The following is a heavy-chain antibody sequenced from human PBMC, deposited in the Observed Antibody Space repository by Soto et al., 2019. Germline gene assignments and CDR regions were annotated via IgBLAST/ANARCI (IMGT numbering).Heavy chain of an antibody. CDR1: GASVSSYD. Sequence: SETLSLTCTVSGASVSSYDWSWIRQPPGKGLEWFGYISYSGGTNYNPSLKSRVTISMDTSRNQFSLRLSSVTAADTAVYYCARGSGSLYYLDYWGQGTLVTVSS. CDR3: ARGSGSLYYLDY. CDR2: ISYSGGT. D-gene: IGHD1-1*01. V-gene: IGHV4-59*02. J-gene: IGHJ4*02.